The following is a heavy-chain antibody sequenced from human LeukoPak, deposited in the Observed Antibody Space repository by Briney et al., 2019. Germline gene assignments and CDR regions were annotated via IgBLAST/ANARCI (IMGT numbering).Heavy chain of an antibody. J-gene: IGHJ4*02. Sequence: GGSLRLSCAASGFTFSTYEMNWVRQAPGKGLEWVSYISGSGRTIYYADSVKGRFTISRDNAKNSLYLQMNSLRTEDTAVYYCASSTAIGYWGQGTLVTVSA. CDR1: GFTFSTYE. CDR2: ISGSGRTI. V-gene: IGHV3-48*03. CDR3: ASSTAIGY.